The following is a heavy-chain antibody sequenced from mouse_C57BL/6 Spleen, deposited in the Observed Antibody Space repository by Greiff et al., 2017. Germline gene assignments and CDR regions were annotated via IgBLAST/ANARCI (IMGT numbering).Heavy chain of an antibody. CDR1: GFTFSDYG. CDR3: ARPDYYGPWWYLDV. V-gene: IGHV5-17*01. J-gene: IGHJ1*03. Sequence: EVKLVESGGGLVKPGGSLKLSCAASGFTFSDYGMHWVRQAPEKGLEWVAYISSGSSTIYYTDTVKGRFTISRDNAKNTLFLQMTSLRSEDTAMYYCARPDYYGPWWYLDVWGTGTPVTVSA. CDR2: ISSGSSTI. D-gene: IGHD1-1*01.